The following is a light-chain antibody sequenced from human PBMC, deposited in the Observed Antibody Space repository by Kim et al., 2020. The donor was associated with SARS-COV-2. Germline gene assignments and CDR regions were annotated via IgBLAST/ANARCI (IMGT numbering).Light chain of an antibody. V-gene: IGKV3-15*01. J-gene: IGKJ1*01. Sequence: GERATLSCRASQSVSDNLAWYQQKPGQAPTLLIYGASTRATGIPARFSGSGSGTEFTLTISSLQSEDSAVYYCQQYDDWPPWTFGQGTKVDIK. CDR1: QSVSDN. CDR3: QQYDDWPPWT. CDR2: GAS.